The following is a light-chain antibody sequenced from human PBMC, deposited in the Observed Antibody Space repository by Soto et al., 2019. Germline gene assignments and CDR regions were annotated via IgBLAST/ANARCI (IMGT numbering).Light chain of an antibody. CDR3: QSYDYSLSLSDL. V-gene: IGLV1-40*01. CDR1: SSNIGAGYD. Sequence: QAVLTQPPSVSGAPGQRVTISCTGTSSNIGAGYDVQWYQHLPGTAPKLLIYDNTNRPSGVPDRFSGSKSGTSASLAIAGLQPEDEADYYCQSYDYSLSLSDLFGTGTKLTVL. CDR2: DNT. J-gene: IGLJ1*01.